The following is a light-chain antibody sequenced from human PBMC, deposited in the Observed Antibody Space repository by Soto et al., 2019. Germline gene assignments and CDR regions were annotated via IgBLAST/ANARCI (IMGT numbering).Light chain of an antibody. CDR1: QSLLHSNGYNF. Sequence: EIVMTQSPLSLPVTPGEPASISCRSSQSLLHSNGYNFLNWYLQKPGQSPQLLIFLGSNRASGVPDRFSGSGSGTDFTLKISRVEAEEGGVYYCMQALQTWTFGQGTKVEIK. V-gene: IGKV2-28*01. CDR3: MQALQTWT. CDR2: LGS. J-gene: IGKJ1*01.